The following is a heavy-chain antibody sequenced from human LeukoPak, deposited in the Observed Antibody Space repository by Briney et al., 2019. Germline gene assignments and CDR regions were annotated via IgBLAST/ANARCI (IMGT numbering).Heavy chain of an antibody. Sequence: GGSLRLSCAASGFTFSSYGMHWVRQAPGKGLEWVAFIRNDGSNKYYADSVKGRFTISRDNPKNTVYLQMNSLRDEDTAVYCCAKDGAGRHYFDYWGQGTLVTVSS. CDR3: AKDGAGRHYFDY. D-gene: IGHD3-16*01. V-gene: IGHV3-30*02. CDR1: GFTFSSYG. J-gene: IGHJ4*02. CDR2: IRNDGSNK.